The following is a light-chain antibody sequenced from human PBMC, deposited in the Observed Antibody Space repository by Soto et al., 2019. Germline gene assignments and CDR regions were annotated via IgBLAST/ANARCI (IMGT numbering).Light chain of an antibody. Sequence: EIVLTQSPGTLSLSPGERATLSCRASQSVRSNFLAWYQQKPGQAPRLLIYGASNRATGIPDRFSGSGSGTDFTLTITRLEPEDFAMYYRQRYDSFRTFGQGTKV. CDR1: QSVRSNF. V-gene: IGKV3-20*01. CDR2: GAS. J-gene: IGKJ1*01. CDR3: QRYDSFRT.